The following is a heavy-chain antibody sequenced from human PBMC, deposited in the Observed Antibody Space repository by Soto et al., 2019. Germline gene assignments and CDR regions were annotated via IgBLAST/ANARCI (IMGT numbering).Heavy chain of an antibody. V-gene: IGHV3-30-3*01. Sequence: QVQLVESGGGVVQPGRSLRLSCAASGFTFSSYAMHWVRQAPGKGLEWVAVISYDGSNKYYADSVRGRFTINRDNSKNTLYLQMNSLSTEDTAVDYCAGGSDSRHYYFDYWGQGTLVIVST. J-gene: IGHJ4*02. D-gene: IGHD3-22*01. CDR1: GFTFSSYA. CDR2: ISYDGSNK. CDR3: AGGSDSRHYYFDY.